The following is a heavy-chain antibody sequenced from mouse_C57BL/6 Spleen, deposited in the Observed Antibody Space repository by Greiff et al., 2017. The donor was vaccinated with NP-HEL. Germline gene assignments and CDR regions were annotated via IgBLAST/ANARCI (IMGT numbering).Heavy chain of an antibody. CDR1: GYTFTSYW. D-gene: IGHD2-2*01. CDR2: IHPNSGST. V-gene: IGHV1-64*01. Sequence: VQLQQPGAELVKPGASVKLSCKASGYTFTSYWMHWVKQRPGQGLEWIGMIHPNSGSTNYNEKFKSKATLTVDKSSSTAYMQLSSLTSEDSAVYICSSPSTVVTRFDYWGQGTTLTVSA. J-gene: IGHJ2*01. CDR3: SSPSTVVTRFDY.